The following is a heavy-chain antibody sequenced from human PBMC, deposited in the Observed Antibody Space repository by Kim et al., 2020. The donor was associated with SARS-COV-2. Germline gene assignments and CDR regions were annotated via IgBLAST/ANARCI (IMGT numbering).Heavy chain of an antibody. J-gene: IGHJ4*02. CDR3: TTGYDDSSGYVDY. V-gene: IGHV3-15*01. D-gene: IGHD3-22*01. Sequence: AAPVKDRFTSSRDDSKNTLYLQMNSLKTEDTAVYYCTTGYDDSSGYVDYWGQGTLVTVSS.